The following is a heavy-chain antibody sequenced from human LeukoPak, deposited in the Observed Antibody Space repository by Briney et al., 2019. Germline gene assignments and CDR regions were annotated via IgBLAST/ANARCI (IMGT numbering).Heavy chain of an antibody. D-gene: IGHD6-19*01. J-gene: IGHJ3*02. Sequence: ASVKVSCKASGYTFTSYGISWVRQAPRQGLEWMGWISAYNGNTNYAQKLQGRVTMTTDTSTSTAYMELRSLRSDDTAVYYCARRQFSGWLRHDAFDIWGQGTMVTVSS. V-gene: IGHV1-18*01. CDR3: ARRQFSGWLRHDAFDI. CDR2: ISAYNGNT. CDR1: GYTFTSYG.